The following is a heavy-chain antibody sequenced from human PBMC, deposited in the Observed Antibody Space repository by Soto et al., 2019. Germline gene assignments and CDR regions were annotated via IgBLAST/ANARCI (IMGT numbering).Heavy chain of an antibody. J-gene: IGHJ4*02. D-gene: IGHD6-13*01. CDR3: TTHPGYSHRFGY. Sequence: PGGSLRLSCAASGFTFGGSAMHWVRQASGKGLEWVGRIRGKANSYATAYAASVKGRFTISRDDSKNMAYLQMNSLKTEDTAVYYCTTHPGYSHRFGYWGQGTLVTVSS. V-gene: IGHV3-73*01. CDR2: IRGKANSYAT. CDR1: GFTFGGSA.